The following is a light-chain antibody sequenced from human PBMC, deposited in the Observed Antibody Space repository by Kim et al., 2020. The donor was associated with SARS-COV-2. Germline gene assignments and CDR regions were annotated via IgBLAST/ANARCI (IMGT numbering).Light chain of an antibody. CDR3: QNYYRAPWT. CDR2: ATS. CDR1: QGISNY. Sequence: ASVGDRVTITCRASQGISNYFAWYQQKPGKAPQLLVYATSILHSGVPSRFSGSGSGTDFTLTISSLQPEDVATYYCQNYYRAPWTFGQGTKVDIK. J-gene: IGKJ1*01. V-gene: IGKV1-27*01.